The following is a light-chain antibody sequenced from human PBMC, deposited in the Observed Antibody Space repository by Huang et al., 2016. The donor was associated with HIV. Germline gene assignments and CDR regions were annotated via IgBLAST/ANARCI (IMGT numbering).Light chain of an antibody. J-gene: IGKJ5*01. CDR3: LQYSTWPPVT. CDR2: GAS. Sequence: ETVMTQSPATLSVSPGERATLSCRASQRVSSNLAWYQQKPGQGPRLLIYGASTRATGIPARFSGSGSGTEFTLTISSLQSEDFAVYYCLQYSTWPPVTFGQGTRLEI. CDR1: QRVSSN. V-gene: IGKV3D-15*01.